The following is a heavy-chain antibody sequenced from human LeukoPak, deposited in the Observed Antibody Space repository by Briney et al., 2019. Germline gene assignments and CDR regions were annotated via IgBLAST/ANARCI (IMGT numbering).Heavy chain of an antibody. Sequence: GGSLRLSCAASGFTFSSYAMSWVRQAPGKGLEWVAVISYDGSNKYYADSVKGRFTISRDNSKNTLYLQMNSLRAEDTAVYYCAREFGPVVIQTAFDIWGQGTMVTVSS. CDR2: ISYDGSNK. J-gene: IGHJ3*02. CDR1: GFTFSSYA. D-gene: IGHD3-22*01. V-gene: IGHV3-30*04. CDR3: AREFGPVVIQTAFDI.